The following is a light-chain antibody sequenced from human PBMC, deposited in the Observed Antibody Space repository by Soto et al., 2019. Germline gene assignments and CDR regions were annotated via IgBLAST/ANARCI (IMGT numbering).Light chain of an antibody. CDR1: QGIRND. Sequence: DIQITQSPSSLSSSVSDRFTITCRTSQGIRNDLGWYQPKPGKAPERLLYAASSLQSGVPSRFSGSGSGTEFTLTISSLQPEDFATCYCLQHNSYSETFGQGTKVDIK. V-gene: IGKV1-17*01. CDR3: LQHNSYSET. CDR2: AAS. J-gene: IGKJ1*01.